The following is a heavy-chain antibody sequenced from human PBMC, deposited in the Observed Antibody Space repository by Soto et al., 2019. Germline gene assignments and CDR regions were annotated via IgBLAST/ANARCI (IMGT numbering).Heavy chain of an antibody. D-gene: IGHD2-15*01. Sequence: GGSLRLSCAASGFTFSSYGMHWVRQAPGKGLEWVAVIWYDGSNKYYADSVKGRFTISRDNSKNTLYLQMNSLRAEDTAVYYCARGMGGYCSGGSCYSEVLGVLYWGQGTLVTVSS. CDR3: ARGMGGYCSGGSCYSEVLGVLY. J-gene: IGHJ4*02. V-gene: IGHV3-33*01. CDR2: IWYDGSNK. CDR1: GFTFSSYG.